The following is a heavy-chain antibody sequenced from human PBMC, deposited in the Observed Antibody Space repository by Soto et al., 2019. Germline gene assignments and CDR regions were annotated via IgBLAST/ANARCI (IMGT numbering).Heavy chain of an antibody. CDR3: ARAPIGFFDNTGFYYPSFFDY. Sequence: QVQLQESGPGLVKPSQSLSLTCTVSGGSISSGGYYWSWIRQPPGKGLEWIGYIYFSGSTYFNPSLKGRVAISVDTSENPFSLKLNSLTAADTAVYYCARAPIGFFDNTGFYYPSFFDYWGQGTLVTVSS. J-gene: IGHJ4*02. V-gene: IGHV4-31*03. CDR2: IYFSGST. CDR1: GGSISSGGYY. D-gene: IGHD3-22*01.